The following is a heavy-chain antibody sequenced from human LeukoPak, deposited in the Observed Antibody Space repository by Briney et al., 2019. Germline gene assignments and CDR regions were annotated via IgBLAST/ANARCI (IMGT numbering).Heavy chain of an antibody. CDR3: ARVATNYYFDN. CDR1: GGSLSGYY. J-gene: IGHJ4*02. D-gene: IGHD5-12*01. V-gene: IGHV4-34*01. Sequence: SETLSLTCAVYGGSLSGYYWSWIRQPPGKGLEWIGEINHSGSTNYNPSLKSRLTISVHTSKNQFSLKLSSVTAADTAVYYCARVATNYYFDNWGQGTLVTVSS. CDR2: INHSGST.